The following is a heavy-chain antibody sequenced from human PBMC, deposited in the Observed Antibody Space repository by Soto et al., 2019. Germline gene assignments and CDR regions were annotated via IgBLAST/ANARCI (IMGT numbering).Heavy chain of an antibody. CDR1: GYTFNTNG. J-gene: IGHJ4*02. V-gene: IGHV1-18*01. CDR2: VSTYNGNT. D-gene: IGHD2-2*02. CDR3: ARDGYTRPDY. Sequence: QVQLVQSGAEVRKPGASVKVSCKASGYTFNTNGISWVRQAPGQGLEWMGWVSTYNGNTNYAQKLQGRVTMTTDTSTTTAYMELRSLRFDDTAVDYCARDGYTRPDYWGQGTLVTVSS.